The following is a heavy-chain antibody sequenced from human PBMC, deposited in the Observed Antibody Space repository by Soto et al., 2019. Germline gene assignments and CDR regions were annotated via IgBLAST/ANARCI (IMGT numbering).Heavy chain of an antibody. Sequence: QVQLVQSGAEVKKPGASVKVSCKASGYTFTSYDINWVRQATGQGLEWMGWMNPDRGNTVYAQKFQCRVTMTRNTSRSTAYMELSSLSSEDTAVYSRAGYTNDYGDRHWGQGTLVTVSS. CDR2: MNPDRGNT. CDR1: GYTFTSYD. V-gene: IGHV1-8*01. CDR3: AGYTNDYGDRH. D-gene: IGHD4-17*01. J-gene: IGHJ4*02.